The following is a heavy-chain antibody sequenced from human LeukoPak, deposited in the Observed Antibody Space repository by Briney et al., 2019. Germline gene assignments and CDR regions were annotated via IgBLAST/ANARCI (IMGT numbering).Heavy chain of an antibody. Sequence: PSETLSLTCTASGGSISSYYWSWIRQPPGKELKWIGYIYYSGSTNYNPSLKSRVTISADTSKNQFSLKLSSVTAADTAVYYCARLGSSFGELNFDYWGQGTLVTVSS. CDR3: ARLGSSFGELNFDY. J-gene: IGHJ4*02. CDR1: GGSISSYY. V-gene: IGHV4-59*08. CDR2: IYYSGST. D-gene: IGHD3-10*01.